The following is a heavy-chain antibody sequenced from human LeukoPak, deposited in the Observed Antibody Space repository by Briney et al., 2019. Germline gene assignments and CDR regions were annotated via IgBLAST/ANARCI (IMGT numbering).Heavy chain of an antibody. CDR1: GGTFSSYA. V-gene: IGHV1-69*05. Sequence: RRASVKASCKASGGTFSSYAISWVRQAPGQGLEWMGGIIPIFGTANYAQKPQGRVTITTDESTSTAYMELSSLRSEDTAVYYCARVSIAAAGTLDYWGQGTLVTVSS. D-gene: IGHD6-13*01. CDR3: ARVSIAAAGTLDY. CDR2: IIPIFGTA. J-gene: IGHJ4*02.